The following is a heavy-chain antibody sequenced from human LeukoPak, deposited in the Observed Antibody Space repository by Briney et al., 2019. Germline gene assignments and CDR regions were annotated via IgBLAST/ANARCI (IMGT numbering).Heavy chain of an antibody. CDR2: ISSSGSVI. V-gene: IGHV3-48*01. J-gene: IGHJ4*02. D-gene: IGHD5-18*01. CDR1: GFTSSSYS. Sequence: PGGSLRLSCAGSGFTSSSYSMNWVRQAPGKGLEWVSYISSSGSVIDYADSVKGRFTISRDNAKNSLYLQMSSLRAEDTAVYYCTRARGYSYGYSDYWGQGTLVTVSS. CDR3: TRARGYSYGYSDY.